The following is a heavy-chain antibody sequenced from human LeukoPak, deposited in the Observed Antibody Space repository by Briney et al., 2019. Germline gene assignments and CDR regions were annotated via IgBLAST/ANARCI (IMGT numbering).Heavy chain of an antibody. D-gene: IGHD3-10*01. CDR3: ARLFYYYGSGSYPYFDY. CDR1: GYTFTSYG. Sequence: GASVKVSCKASGYTFTSYGISWVRQAPGQGLEWMGWISAHNGNTNYAQKLQGRVTMTTDTSTSTAYMELRSLRSDDTAVYYCARLFYYYGSGSYPYFDYWGQGTLVTVSS. CDR2: ISAHNGNT. J-gene: IGHJ4*02. V-gene: IGHV1-18*01.